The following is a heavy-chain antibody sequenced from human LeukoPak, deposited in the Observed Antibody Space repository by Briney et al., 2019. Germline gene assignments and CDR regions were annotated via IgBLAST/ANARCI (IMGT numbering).Heavy chain of an antibody. J-gene: IGHJ4*02. CDR2: IYTSGST. CDR3: ASGPFYYYDSSGYFFDY. V-gene: IGHV4-61*02. D-gene: IGHD3-22*01. CDR1: GGSISSGSYY. Sequence: SQNLSLTCTVSGGSISSGSYYWSWIRQPAGKGLEWIGRIYTSGSTNYNPSLKSRVTISVDTSKNQFSLKLSSVTAADTAVYYCASGPFYYYDSSGYFFDYWGQGTLVTVSS.